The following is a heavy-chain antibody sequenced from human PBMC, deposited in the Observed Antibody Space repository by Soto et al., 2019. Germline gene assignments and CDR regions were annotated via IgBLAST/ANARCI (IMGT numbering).Heavy chain of an antibody. CDR1: CVSINSYF. CDR2: IYYSGST. V-gene: IGHV4-59*01. J-gene: IGHJ4*02. D-gene: IGHD3-10*01. CDR3: ARAGTNMVQFDY. Sequence: RSLTCTVSCVSINSYFWSLIRQSPGKGLEWIGHIYYSGSTSYSPSLKSRVSISVDTSKNQFSLEVHSVTAADTAVYYCARAGTNMVQFDYWGQGTLVTVSS.